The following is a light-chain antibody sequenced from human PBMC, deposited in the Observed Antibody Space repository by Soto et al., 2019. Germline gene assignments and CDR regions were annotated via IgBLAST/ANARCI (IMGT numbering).Light chain of an antibody. CDR3: QQSYGTPYT. V-gene: IGKV1-39*01. CDR2: EAS. J-gene: IGKJ2*01. Sequence: DIQMTQSPSSLSASVGDRVTISCRASQTVNSYLNWYQQKSGKAPKVLIYEASTLKSGVPSRFSSSGYGTDFTLTISSLQPEDFATYYCQQSYGTPYTFGPGTKLEIK. CDR1: QTVNSY.